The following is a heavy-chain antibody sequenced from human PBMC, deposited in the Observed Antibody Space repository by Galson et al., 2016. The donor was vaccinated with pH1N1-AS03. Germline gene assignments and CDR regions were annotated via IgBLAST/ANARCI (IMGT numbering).Heavy chain of an antibody. CDR3: ARAHYNADYVPDF. J-gene: IGHJ4*02. CDR2: ISAYSGDT. CDR1: GYSFPTYS. V-gene: IGHV1-18*04. D-gene: IGHD4-17*01. Sequence: SVKVSCKASGYSFPTYSFNWVRQAPGQGLEWLGWISAYSGDTHYARKFQGRVTLTTDTSTSTAYMELRSLTSDDTAVYYCARAHYNADYVPDFLGQGTLVTVSS.